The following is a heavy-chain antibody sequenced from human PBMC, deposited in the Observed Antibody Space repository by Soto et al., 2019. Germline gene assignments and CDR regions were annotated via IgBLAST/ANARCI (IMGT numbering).Heavy chain of an antibody. CDR2: ISGSGGST. CDR3: AKDLPYYDFWSGYTRVRSFDY. Sequence: PGGSLRLSCAASGFTFSSYAMSWVRQAPGKGLEWVSAISGSGGSTYYADSVKGRFTISRDNSKNTLYLQMNSLRAEDTAVYYCAKDLPYYDFWSGYTRVRSFDYWRHGTLVTVSS. CDR1: GFTFSSYA. V-gene: IGHV3-23*01. J-gene: IGHJ4*01. D-gene: IGHD3-3*01.